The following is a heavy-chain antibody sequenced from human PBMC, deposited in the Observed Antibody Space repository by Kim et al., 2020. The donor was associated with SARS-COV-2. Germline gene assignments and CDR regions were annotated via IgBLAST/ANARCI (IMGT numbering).Heavy chain of an antibody. CDR2: IKQDGSAK. CDR3: AREGIVVVPAVTYYYYGMDV. Sequence: GGSLRLSCAASGFTFSSYWMSWVRQAPGKGLEWVANIKQDGSAKYYVDSVKGRFTISRDNAKNSLYLQMNSLRAEDTAVYYCAREGIVVVPAVTYYYYGMDVWGQGTTVTVSS. D-gene: IGHD2-2*01. J-gene: IGHJ6*02. V-gene: IGHV3-7*01. CDR1: GFTFSSYW.